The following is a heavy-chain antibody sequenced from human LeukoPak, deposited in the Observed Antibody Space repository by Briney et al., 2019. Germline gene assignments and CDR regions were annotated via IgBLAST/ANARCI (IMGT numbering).Heavy chain of an antibody. CDR3: ARGSQEMAGTGYYGMDV. D-gene: IGHD6-19*01. Sequence: SVTVSCKASGGTFSSYAISWVRQAPGQGLEWMGGIIPIFGTANYAQKFQGRVTITADESTSTAYMELSSLRSEETAVYYCARGSQEMAGTGYYGMDVWGQGTTVTVSS. CDR2: IIPIFGTA. J-gene: IGHJ6*02. CDR1: GGTFSSYA. V-gene: IGHV1-69*01.